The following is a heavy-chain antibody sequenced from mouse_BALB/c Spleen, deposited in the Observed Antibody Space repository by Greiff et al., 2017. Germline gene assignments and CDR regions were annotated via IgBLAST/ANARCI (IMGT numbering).Heavy chain of an antibody. D-gene: IGHD2-12*01. CDR2: ISTYYGDA. Sequence: VQLQQSGAELVRPGVSVKISCKGSGYTFTDYAMHWVKQSHAKSLEWIGVISTYYGDASYNQKFKGKATMTVDKSSSTAYMELARLTSEDSAIYYCAREGLYDEWRLDYWGQGTTLTVSS. CDR1: GYTFTDYA. J-gene: IGHJ2*01. V-gene: IGHV1S137*01. CDR3: AREGLYDEWRLDY.